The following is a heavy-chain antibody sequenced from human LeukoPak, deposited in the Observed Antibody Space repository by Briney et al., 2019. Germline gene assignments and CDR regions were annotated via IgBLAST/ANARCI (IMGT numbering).Heavy chain of an antibody. CDR2: INPNSGDT. J-gene: IGHJ4*02. CDR3: ARGRSITLVRGVAFDY. CDR1: GYTFIGYY. Sequence: ASVKVSCEASGYTFIGYYMHWVRQAPGQGLEWMGWINPNSGDTNYVQKFQGRVTMARDTSISTAYMELSRLRSDDTAVYFCARGRSITLVRGVAFDYWGQGTLVTVSS. V-gene: IGHV1-2*02. D-gene: IGHD3-10*01.